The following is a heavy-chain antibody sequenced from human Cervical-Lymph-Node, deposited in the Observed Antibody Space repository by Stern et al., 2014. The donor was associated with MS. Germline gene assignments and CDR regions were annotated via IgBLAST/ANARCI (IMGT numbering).Heavy chain of an antibody. Sequence: VQLVESGAEVKKPGYSVKVSCKASGGTFSSYAISWVRQAPGQGLEWMGGNIPGLGAANYAQKFQGRVTITADESTSTAYMELSSLRSEDTAVYYCARSLIAVADNYWYFDLWGRGTLVTVSS. CDR2: NIPGLGAA. D-gene: IGHD6-19*01. CDR3: ARSLIAVADNYWYFDL. V-gene: IGHV1-69*01. CDR1: GGTFSSYA. J-gene: IGHJ2*01.